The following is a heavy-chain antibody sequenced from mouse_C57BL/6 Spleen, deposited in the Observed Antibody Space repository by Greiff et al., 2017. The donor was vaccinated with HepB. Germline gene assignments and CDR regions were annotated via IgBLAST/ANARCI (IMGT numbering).Heavy chain of an antibody. J-gene: IGHJ1*03. V-gene: IGHV1-15*01. D-gene: IGHD1-1*02. CDR3: TRYGYGDFDV. CDR1: GYTFTDYE. Sequence: VKLVESGAELVRPGASVTLSCKASGYTFTDYEMHWVKQTPVHGLEWIGAIDPETGGTAYNQKFKGKAILTADKSSSTAYMELRSLTSEDSAVYYCTRYGYGDFDVWGTGTTVTVSS. CDR2: IDPETGGT.